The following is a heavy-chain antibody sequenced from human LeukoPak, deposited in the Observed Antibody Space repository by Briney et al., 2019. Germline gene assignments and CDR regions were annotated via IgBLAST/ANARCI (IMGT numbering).Heavy chain of an antibody. J-gene: IGHJ4*02. D-gene: IGHD1-1*01. V-gene: IGHV1-46*01. CDR2: INPRGDAT. CDR1: GNTFIGYW. Sequence: GESLKISCKASGNTFIGYWIHWVRQAPGQGLEWMGAINPRGDATIGAQKFQGRVTTTRDTSTSTVYIELSSLRSEDTAVYYCAREGQQLKHFDYWGQGTLVTVSS. CDR3: AREGQQLKHFDY.